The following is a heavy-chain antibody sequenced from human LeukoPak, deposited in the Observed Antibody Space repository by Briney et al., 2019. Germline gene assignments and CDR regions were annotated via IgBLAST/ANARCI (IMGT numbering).Heavy chain of an antibody. Sequence: GASVKVSCKASGYTFTSYDINWVRQATGQGLEWMGWMNPNSGNTGYAQKFQGRVTMTRNTSISTAYMELSSLRSEDTAVYYCARVTRRLGELSFGYWGQGTLVTVST. CDR1: GYTFTSYD. D-gene: IGHD3-16*02. CDR3: ARVTRRLGELSFGY. CDR2: MNPNSGNT. V-gene: IGHV1-8*01. J-gene: IGHJ4*02.